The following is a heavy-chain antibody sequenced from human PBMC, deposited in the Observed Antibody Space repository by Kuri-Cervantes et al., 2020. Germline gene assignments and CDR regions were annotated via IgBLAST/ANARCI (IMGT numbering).Heavy chain of an antibody. D-gene: IGHD5-24*01. V-gene: IGHV3-30*01. Sequence: GGSLRLSCAASGFTFSSYAMHWVRQAPGKGLEWVAVISYDGSNKYYADSVKGRFTISRDNSKNTLYLQMNSLRAEDPAVYYCARDRGMATILDYYYYGMDVWGQGTTVTVSS. CDR2: ISYDGSNK. J-gene: IGHJ6*02. CDR3: ARDRGMATILDYYYYGMDV. CDR1: GFTFSSYA.